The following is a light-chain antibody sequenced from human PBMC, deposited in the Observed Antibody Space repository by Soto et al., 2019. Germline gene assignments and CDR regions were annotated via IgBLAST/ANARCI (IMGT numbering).Light chain of an antibody. CDR2: AAS. Sequence: DIQMTQSPSSLSASVGGRVSITCRASQGISNYLAWYQQKPVKVPKLLIYAASTLQSGVPSRFSGSGSGTDFTLTISSLQPEDVATYYCQKYNSAPPAFGQGTKVDIK. CDR3: QKYNSAPPA. J-gene: IGKJ1*01. CDR1: QGISNY. V-gene: IGKV1-27*01.